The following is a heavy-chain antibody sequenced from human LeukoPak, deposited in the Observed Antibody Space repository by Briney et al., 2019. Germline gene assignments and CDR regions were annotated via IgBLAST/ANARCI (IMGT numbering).Heavy chain of an antibody. CDR1: GFTFSSYA. Sequence: RGSLRLSCAASGFTFSSYAMSWVRQAPGKGLEWGSGISASGGSTYYADSMKGRFTISRDNSKNTLYLQMNSLRAEDTAVYYCAKAPYGSGEGNWFDPWGQGTLVTVSS. V-gene: IGHV3-23*01. J-gene: IGHJ5*02. CDR3: AKAPYGSGEGNWFDP. D-gene: IGHD3-10*01. CDR2: ISASGGST.